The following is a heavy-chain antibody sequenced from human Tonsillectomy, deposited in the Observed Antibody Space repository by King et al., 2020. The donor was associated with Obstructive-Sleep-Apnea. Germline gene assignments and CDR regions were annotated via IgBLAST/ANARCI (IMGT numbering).Heavy chain of an antibody. CDR1: GGSMNSYY. Sequence: VQLQESGPGLVKPSETLSLTCTVSGGSMNSYYWSWIRRPPGKGLEWVGYIYYSGTTSYNPSLKSRLTISIDTSSNQFSLNLNSVTAADTAVYYCARGTMIDYWGRGTLVTVSS. CDR2: IYYSGTT. D-gene: IGHD1-7*01. CDR3: ARGTMIDY. J-gene: IGHJ4*02. V-gene: IGHV4-59*01.